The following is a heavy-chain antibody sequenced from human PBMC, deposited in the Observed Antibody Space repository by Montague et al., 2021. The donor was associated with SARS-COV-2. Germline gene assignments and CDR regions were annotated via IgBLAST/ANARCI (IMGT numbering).Heavy chain of an antibody. Sequence: SETLSLTCTVSGGSISSYYWSWIRQPPGKGLEWIGYIYYSGSTNYNPSLKSRVTISVDTSKNQFSLKLSSVTAAGTAVYHCARRALGYCSGGSCYSGFDYWGQGTLVTVSS. V-gene: IGHV4-59*08. J-gene: IGHJ4*02. CDR2: IYYSGST. D-gene: IGHD2-15*01. CDR1: GGSISSYY. CDR3: ARRALGYCSGGSCYSGFDY.